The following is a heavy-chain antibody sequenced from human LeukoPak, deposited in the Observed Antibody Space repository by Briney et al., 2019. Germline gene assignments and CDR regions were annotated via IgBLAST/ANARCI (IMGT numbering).Heavy chain of an antibody. CDR1: GGSISSFY. D-gene: IGHD6-19*01. CDR3: ARDLVYSSGWETLDY. J-gene: IGHJ4*02. CDR2: IYVSGST. Sequence: PSETLSLTCTVSGGSISSFYWSWIRQPAGKGLEWIGRIYVSGSTNYNPSLKSRVTMSVDTSKNQFSLKLSSVTAADTAVYYCARDLVYSSGWETLDYWGQGTLVTVSS. V-gene: IGHV4-4*07.